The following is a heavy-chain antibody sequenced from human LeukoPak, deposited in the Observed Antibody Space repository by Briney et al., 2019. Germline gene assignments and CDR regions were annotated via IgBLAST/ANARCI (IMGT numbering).Heavy chain of an antibody. CDR3: ARDGPYSSGSMDV. CDR1: GFPFSTYW. D-gene: IGHD6-19*01. V-gene: IGHV3-7*04. CDR2: IRSDGNEK. J-gene: IGHJ6*02. Sequence: PGGSLRLSCATSGFPFSTYWMSWVRQAPGKGLEWVANIRSDGNEKYYVDSVKGRFTISRDNAENSLCLQMNSLRAGDTAVYYCARDGPYSSGSMDVWGQGTTVIVSS.